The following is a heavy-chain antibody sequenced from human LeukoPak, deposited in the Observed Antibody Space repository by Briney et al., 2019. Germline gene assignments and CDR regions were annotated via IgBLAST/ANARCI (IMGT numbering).Heavy chain of an antibody. CDR1: GGSFSGYY. J-gene: IGHJ4*02. Sequence: SETLSLTRAVYGGSFSGYYWSWIRQPPGKGLEWIGELNHSGSTNYNPPLKSRVTISVDTSKNQFSLKLSSVTAADTAVYYCARGGYYYDSSGYPFDYWGQGTLVTVSS. CDR3: ARGGYYYDSSGYPFDY. CDR2: LNHSGST. V-gene: IGHV4-34*01. D-gene: IGHD3-22*01.